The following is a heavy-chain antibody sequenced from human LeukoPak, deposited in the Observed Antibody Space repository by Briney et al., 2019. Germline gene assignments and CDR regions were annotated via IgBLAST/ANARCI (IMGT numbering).Heavy chain of an antibody. CDR2: IYTSGST. CDR1: GGSLSGYY. V-gene: IGHV4-59*10. D-gene: IGHD3-3*01. J-gene: IGHJ4*02. CDR3: ASSGPRGAVWSGYYDY. Sequence: KTSETLSLTCAVYGGSLSGYYWSWIRQPAGKGLEWIGRIYTSGSTNYNPSLKSRVTISVDTSKDQFSLKLSSVTAADTAVYYCASSGPRGAVWSGYYDYWGQGTLVTVSS.